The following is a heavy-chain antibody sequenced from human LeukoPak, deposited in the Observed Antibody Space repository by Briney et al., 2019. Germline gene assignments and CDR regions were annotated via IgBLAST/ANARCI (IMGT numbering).Heavy chain of an antibody. CDR1: RYTPTSYG. Sequence: ASLKVSSKASRYTPTSYGISSVRQAPGHGVEWMGWISAYNGNTNYAQKLPGTVTMTTDTSTRTAYTQLRRPRYDATAVSYSARIGGSYYAVSLNYFDYWGQGTLVTVSS. V-gene: IGHV1-18*01. D-gene: IGHD1-26*01. CDR3: ARIGGSYYAVSLNYFDY. CDR2: ISAYNGNT. J-gene: IGHJ4*02.